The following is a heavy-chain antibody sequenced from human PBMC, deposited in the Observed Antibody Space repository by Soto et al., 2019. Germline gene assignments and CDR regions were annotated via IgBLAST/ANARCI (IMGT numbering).Heavy chain of an antibody. D-gene: IGHD3-16*01. Sequence: PSETLSLTCVVSGASLSSYYWSWIRQPPGKGLEWIGYIYYSGSTNYNPSLKSRVTISVDTSKNQFSLKLSSVTAADTAVYYCARTWGSPNDYWGRGTRATVSS. CDR2: IYYSGST. CDR3: ARTWGSPNDY. CDR1: GASLSSYY. V-gene: IGHV4-59*01. J-gene: IGHJ4*02.